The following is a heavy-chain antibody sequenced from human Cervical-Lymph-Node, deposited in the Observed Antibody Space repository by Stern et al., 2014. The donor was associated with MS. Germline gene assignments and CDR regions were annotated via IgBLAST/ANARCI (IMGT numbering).Heavy chain of an antibody. J-gene: IGHJ6*02. CDR1: GYSFTSHW. CDR3: ARHQTDYKGRDYYYYGMDV. V-gene: IGHV5-51*01. D-gene: IGHD4-11*01. Sequence: VQLVESGAEVKKPGESLKISCKGSGYSFTSHWIGWVRQMPGKGLEWMGMIYPGDSDTRYSPSFQGQVTLSADKALSTAYLQWSSLKASDTAIYYCARHQTDYKGRDYYYYGMDVWGQGTTVTVSS. CDR2: IYPGDSDT.